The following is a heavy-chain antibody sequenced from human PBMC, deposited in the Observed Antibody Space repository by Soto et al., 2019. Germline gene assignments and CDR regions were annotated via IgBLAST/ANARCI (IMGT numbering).Heavy chain of an antibody. CDR2: ISSSSSTI. CDR1: GFTFSSYS. CDR3: ARDENYYGSGSYYVDAFDI. V-gene: IGHV3-48*02. J-gene: IGHJ3*02. Sequence: GGSLRLSCAASGFTFSSYSMNWVRQAPGKGLEWVSYISSSSSTIYYADSVKGRFTISRDNAKNSLYLQMNSLRDEDTSVYYCARDENYYGSGSYYVDAFDIWCQETMVTVSS. D-gene: IGHD3-10*01.